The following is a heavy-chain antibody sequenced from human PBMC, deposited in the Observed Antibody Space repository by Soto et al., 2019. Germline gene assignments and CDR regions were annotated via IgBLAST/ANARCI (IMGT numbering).Heavy chain of an antibody. CDR1: GDSVSINSGA. CDR2: TYYRSKWFY. D-gene: IGHD5-12*01. J-gene: IGHJ4*02. Sequence: PSQTLSLTAAISGDSVSINSGAWNWIRQSPSRGLEWLGRTYYRSKWFYDYAESVKSRIIISVDTSKNQFSLQLNSVTPEDAAVYYCAYDPGYSLDYWGQGTQVTVSS. CDR3: AYDPGYSLDY. V-gene: IGHV6-1*01.